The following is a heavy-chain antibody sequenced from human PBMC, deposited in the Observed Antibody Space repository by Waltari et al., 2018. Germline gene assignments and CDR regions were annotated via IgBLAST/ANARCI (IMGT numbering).Heavy chain of an antibody. CDR3: ARGLVGATRLDY. J-gene: IGHJ4*02. D-gene: IGHD1-26*01. CDR2: INHSGRT. Sequence: QVQLQQWGAGLLKPSETLSLTCAVYGGSFSGYYWSWIRQPPGKGLEWIGEINHSGRTNSNPSLKSGVTISVDTSKNQFSLKLSSVTAADTAVYYCARGLVGATRLDYWGQGTLVTVSS. V-gene: IGHV4-34*01. CDR1: GGSFSGYY.